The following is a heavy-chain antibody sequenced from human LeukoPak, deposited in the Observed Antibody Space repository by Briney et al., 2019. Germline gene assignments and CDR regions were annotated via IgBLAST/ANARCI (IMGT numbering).Heavy chain of an antibody. D-gene: IGHD1-26*01. CDR2: IYTSGST. Sequence: SETLSLTCTVSGGSISSYYWSWIRQPAGKGLEWIGRIYTSGSTNYNPSLKSRVTMPVDTSKNQFSLKLSSVTAADTAVYYSARLASGSYGPLTPFDYWGQGTLVTVSS. V-gene: IGHV4-4*07. J-gene: IGHJ4*02. CDR1: GGSISSYY. CDR3: ARLASGSYGPLTPFDY.